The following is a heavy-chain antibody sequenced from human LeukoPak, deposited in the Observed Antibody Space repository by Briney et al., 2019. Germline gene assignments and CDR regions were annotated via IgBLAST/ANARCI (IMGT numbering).Heavy chain of an antibody. D-gene: IGHD6-6*01. J-gene: IGHJ4*02. V-gene: IGHV1-69*13. Sequence: EASVKVSCKASGYTFTSYGISWVRQAPGQGLEWMGGIIPIFGTANYAQKFQGRVTITADESTSTAYMELSSLRSEDTAVYYCAREGSSSDDHYFDYWGQGTLVTVSS. CDR3: AREGSSSDDHYFDY. CDR2: IIPIFGTA. CDR1: GYTFTSYG.